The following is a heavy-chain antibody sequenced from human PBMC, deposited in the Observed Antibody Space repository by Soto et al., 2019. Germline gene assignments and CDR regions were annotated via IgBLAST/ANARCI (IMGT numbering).Heavy chain of an antibody. CDR2: ISAYNGNT. V-gene: IGHV1-18*01. CDR1: GYTFTSYG. J-gene: IGHJ1*01. CDR3: ARDHYCSGGSCYSGWHFQH. D-gene: IGHD2-15*01. Sequence: ASVKVSCKASGYTFTSYGISWVRQAPGQGLEWMGWISAYNGNTNYAQKLQGRVTMTTDTSTSTAYMELRSLRSDDTAVYYCARDHYCSGGSCYSGWHFQHWGQGTLVTVS.